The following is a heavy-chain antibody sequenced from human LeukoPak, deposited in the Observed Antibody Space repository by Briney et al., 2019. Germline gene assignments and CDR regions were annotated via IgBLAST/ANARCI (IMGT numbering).Heavy chain of an antibody. Sequence: GGSLRLSCAASGFTFAEYTMHWVRQAPGKGLEWVSLISWNGARIHYGDSVKGRFTISRDNSKNSLYLQMNSLRTEDTALYYCVKDLVAASENVRGWYPMDYWGQGTLVAVSS. D-gene: IGHD6-19*01. J-gene: IGHJ4*02. CDR3: VKDLVAASENVRGWYPMDY. CDR2: ISWNGARI. CDR1: GFTFAEYT. V-gene: IGHV3-43*01.